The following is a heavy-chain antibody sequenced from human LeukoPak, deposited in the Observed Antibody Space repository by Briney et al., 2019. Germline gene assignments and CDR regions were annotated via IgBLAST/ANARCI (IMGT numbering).Heavy chain of an antibody. CDR3: AGGSVGCGIRNPFDY. J-gene: IGHJ4*02. CDR1: GYTVTSYG. CDR2: ISAYNGNT. D-gene: IGHD1-14*01. Sequence: SVKVSCKASGYTVTSYGISGVRQAPGQGLEWMGWISAYNGNTNYAQKLHGRVTMTTHTSTSTAYMELRSLKYDHTGVYYCAGGSVGCGIRNPFDYWGQGTLVTVSS. V-gene: IGHV1-18*01.